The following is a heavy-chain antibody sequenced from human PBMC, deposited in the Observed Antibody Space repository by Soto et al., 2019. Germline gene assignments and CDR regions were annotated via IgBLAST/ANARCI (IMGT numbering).Heavy chain of an antibody. CDR2: VNRDGSST. D-gene: IGHD5-18*01. Sequence: EVQLVESGGGLVQPGGSLRLSCAASGFTFSRYWMHWVRQVPGKGLMWVSRVNRDGSSTNYADSVKGRFTISRDNDKNTLYLQMNTLRAEDTAVYYCARVGLDTWEVTSGSWGQGALVTVSS. CDR3: ARVGLDTWEVTSGS. V-gene: IGHV3-74*01. CDR1: GFTFSRYW. J-gene: IGHJ5*02.